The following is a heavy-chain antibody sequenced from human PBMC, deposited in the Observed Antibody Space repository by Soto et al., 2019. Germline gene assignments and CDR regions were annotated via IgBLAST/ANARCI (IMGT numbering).Heavy chain of an antibody. D-gene: IGHD2-21*02. CDR3: ARGGHIVVVTAIDFDY. V-gene: IGHV1-18*01. CDR2: ISAYNGNT. Sequence: ASVKVSCKASGYTFTSYGISWVRQAPGQGLEWMGWISAYNGNTNYAQKLQGRVTMTTDTSTSTAYMELRSLRSDDTAVYYCARGGHIVVVTAIDFDYWGQGTLVTVSS. CDR1: GYTFTSYG. J-gene: IGHJ4*02.